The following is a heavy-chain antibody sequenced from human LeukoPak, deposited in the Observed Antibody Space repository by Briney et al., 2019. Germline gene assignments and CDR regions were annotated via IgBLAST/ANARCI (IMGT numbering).Heavy chain of an antibody. J-gene: IGHJ4*02. CDR3: ARDSGDTALDY. CDR2: IYYSGST. D-gene: IGHD5-18*01. V-gene: IGHV4-59*01. Sequence: SETLSLTCTVSGGSISGYYWSWIRQPPGKGLEWIGYIYYSGSTNYNPSLKSRVTISVDTSKNQFSLKLSSVTAADTAVYYCARDSGDTALDYWGQGTLVTVSS. CDR1: GGSISGYY.